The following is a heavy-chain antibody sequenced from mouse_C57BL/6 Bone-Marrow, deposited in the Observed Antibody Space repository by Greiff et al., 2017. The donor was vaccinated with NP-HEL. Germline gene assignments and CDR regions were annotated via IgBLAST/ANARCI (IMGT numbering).Heavy chain of an antibody. CDR1: GFTFSSYA. J-gene: IGHJ3*01. Sequence: EVKVVESGEGLVKPGGSLKLSCAASGFTFSSYAMSWVRQTPEKRLEWVAYISSGGDYIYYADTVKGRFTISRDNARNTLYLQMSSLKSEDTAMYYCTREYYGSSPPDWGQGILVTVAA. CDR2: ISSGGDYI. CDR3: TREYYGSSPPD. D-gene: IGHD1-1*01. V-gene: IGHV5-9-1*02.